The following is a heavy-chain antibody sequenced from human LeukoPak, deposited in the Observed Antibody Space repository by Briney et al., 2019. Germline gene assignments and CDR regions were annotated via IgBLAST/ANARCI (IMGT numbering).Heavy chain of an antibody. CDR1: GYTFTSYD. CDR3: ARADYDFWSGYYGYYYYYMDV. CDR2: MNPNSGNT. V-gene: IGHV1-8*03. Sequence: ASVKVSCKASGYTFTSYDINWVRQATGQGLEWMGWMNPNSGNTGYAQKFQGRVTITRNTSISTAYMELSSPRSEDTAVYYCARADYDFWSGYYGYYYYYMDVWGKGTTVTVSS. D-gene: IGHD3-3*01. J-gene: IGHJ6*03.